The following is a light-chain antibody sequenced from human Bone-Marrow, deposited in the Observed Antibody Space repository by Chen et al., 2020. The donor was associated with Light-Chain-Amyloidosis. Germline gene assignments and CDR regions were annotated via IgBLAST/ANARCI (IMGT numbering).Light chain of an antibody. Sequence: SYDLPQPPSVSVSPAQTARITCSGAALPKRYAYWYQQKSGQAPVLVIYEDTKRPSGIPERFSGSSSGTMATLTISGALVEDEADYYCYSTDSSGNHRVFGGGTKLTVL. CDR3: YSTDSSGNHRV. J-gene: IGLJ2*01. CDR1: ALPKRY. V-gene: IGLV3-10*01. CDR2: EDT.